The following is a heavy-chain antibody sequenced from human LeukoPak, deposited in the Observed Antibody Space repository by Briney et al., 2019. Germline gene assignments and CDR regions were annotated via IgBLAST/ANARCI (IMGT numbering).Heavy chain of an antibody. CDR2: INDSGST. Sequence: SETLSLTCAVYGGSFSGYYWSWIRQTPGKGLEWIGEINDSGSTNDNPSLKSRVTISVDTSKNQFSLKLTSVTAADTAVYYCARLHPTYYHDSSGYSVFDYWGQGTRVTVSS. D-gene: IGHD3-22*01. CDR3: ARLHPTYYHDSSGYSVFDY. CDR1: GGSFSGYY. V-gene: IGHV4-34*01. J-gene: IGHJ4*02.